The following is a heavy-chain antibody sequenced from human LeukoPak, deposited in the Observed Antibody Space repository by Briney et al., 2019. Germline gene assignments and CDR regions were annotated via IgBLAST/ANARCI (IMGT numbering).Heavy chain of an antibody. Sequence: PGGSLRLSCAASGFTFSSYAMHWVRQAPGKGLEWVAVISYDGSNKYYADSVKGRFTISRDNAKNSLYLQMNSLRAEDTAVYYCARDLIVFGYGDSRYWYFDLWGRGTLVTVSS. CDR3: ARDLIVFGYGDSRYWYFDL. J-gene: IGHJ2*01. D-gene: IGHD4-17*01. CDR1: GFTFSSYA. V-gene: IGHV3-30*04. CDR2: ISYDGSNK.